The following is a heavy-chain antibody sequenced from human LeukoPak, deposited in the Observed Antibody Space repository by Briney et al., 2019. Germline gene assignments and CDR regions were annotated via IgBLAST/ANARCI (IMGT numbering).Heavy chain of an antibody. CDR1: GYIFTSYG. V-gene: IGHV1-18*01. J-gene: IGHJ2*01. CDR3: ARRAVAEDWYFDL. Sequence: ASVKVSCKASGYIFTSYGLNWVRQAPGQGLEWMGWISAYNGNTNYAQKLQGRVTMTTDTSTSTAYMELRSLRSDDTAVYYCARRAVAEDWYFDLWGRGTLVTVSS. CDR2: ISAYNGNT. D-gene: IGHD6-19*01.